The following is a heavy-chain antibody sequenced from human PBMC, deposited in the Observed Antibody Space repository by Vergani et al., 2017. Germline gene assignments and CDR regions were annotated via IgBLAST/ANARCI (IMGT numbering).Heavy chain of an antibody. D-gene: IGHD1-26*01. V-gene: IGHV3-9*01. CDR1: GFTFDDYA. CDR2: ISWNSGSI. CDR3: AKSLTPLKYSGNAYYYMDV. J-gene: IGHJ6*03. Sequence: VQLVESGGGVVQPGRSLRLSCAASGFTFDDYAMHWVRQAPGKGLEWVSGISWNSGSIGYADSVKGRFTISRDNAKNSLYLQMNSLRDEDTALYYCAKSLTPLKYSGNAYYYMDVWGKGTTVTVSS.